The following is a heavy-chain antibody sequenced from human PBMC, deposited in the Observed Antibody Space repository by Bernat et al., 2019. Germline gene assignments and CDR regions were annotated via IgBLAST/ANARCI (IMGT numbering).Heavy chain of an antibody. D-gene: IGHD6-6*01. V-gene: IGHV1-2*04. J-gene: IGHJ6*02. CDR2: INPNSGGT. Sequence: QVQLVQSGAEVKKPGASVKVSCKASGYTFTGYYMHWVRQAPGQGREWMGWINPNSGGTNYAQKFQGWVTMTRDTSISTAYMELSRLRSDDTAVYYCARSRQYSSSSGYYYGMDVWGQGTKVTVSS. CDR3: ARSRQYSSSSGYYYGMDV. CDR1: GYTFTGYY.